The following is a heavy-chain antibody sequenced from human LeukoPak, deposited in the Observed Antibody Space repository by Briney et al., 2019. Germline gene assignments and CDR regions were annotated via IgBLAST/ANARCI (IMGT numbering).Heavy chain of an antibody. CDR1: GGTFSSYA. Sequence: RASVKVSCKASGGTFSSYAISWVRQAPGQGLEWMGRIIPILGIANYAQKFQGRVTITADKSTSTAYMELSSLRSEDTAVYYCAREELSGTVGATNVIDYWGQGTLVTVSS. J-gene: IGHJ4*02. V-gene: IGHV1-69*04. D-gene: IGHD1-26*01. CDR2: IIPILGIA. CDR3: AREELSGTVGATNVIDY.